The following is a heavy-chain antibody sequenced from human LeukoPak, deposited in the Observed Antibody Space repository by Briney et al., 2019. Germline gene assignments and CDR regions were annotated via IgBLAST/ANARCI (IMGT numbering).Heavy chain of an antibody. CDR3: ARVYSSSWYGYFQH. J-gene: IGHJ1*01. V-gene: IGHV3-30-3*01. CDR2: ISYDGSNK. Sequence: GGSLRLSCAASGFTFGSYAMHWVRQAPGKGLEWVAVISYDGSNKYYADSVKGRFTISRDNSKNTLYLQMNSLRAEDTAVYYCARVYSSSWYGYFQHWGQGTLVTVSS. D-gene: IGHD6-13*01. CDR1: GFTFGSYA.